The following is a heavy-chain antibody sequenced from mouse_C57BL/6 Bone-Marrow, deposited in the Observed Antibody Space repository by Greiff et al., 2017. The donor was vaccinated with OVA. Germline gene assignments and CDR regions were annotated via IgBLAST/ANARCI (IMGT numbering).Heavy chain of an antibody. CDR1: GYTFTTYP. Sequence: QVHVKQSGAELVKPGASVKMSCKASGYTFTTYPIEWMKQNHGKSLEWIGNFHPYNDDTKYNEKFKGKATLTVEKSSSTVYLELSRLTSDDSAVYYCARRGYVSSYWYFDVWGTGTTVTVSS. J-gene: IGHJ1*03. V-gene: IGHV1-47*01. D-gene: IGHD1-1*01. CDR2: FHPYNDDT. CDR3: ARRGYVSSYWYFDV.